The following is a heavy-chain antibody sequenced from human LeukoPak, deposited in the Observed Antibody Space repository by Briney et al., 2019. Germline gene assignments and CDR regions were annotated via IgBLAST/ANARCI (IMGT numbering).Heavy chain of an antibody. D-gene: IGHD3-22*01. V-gene: IGHV4-59*01. CDR1: GGSISPYY. Sequence: KSSETLSLTCTVSGGSISPYYWNWVRQPPGKGLEWIGYIYYSGSTNYNPSLKSRVTISVDTSKNQFSLKLSSVTAADTAVYYCARGSQSYYYDSSGYYFFDYWGQGTLVTVSS. CDR2: IYYSGST. CDR3: ARGSQSYYYDSSGYYFFDY. J-gene: IGHJ4*02.